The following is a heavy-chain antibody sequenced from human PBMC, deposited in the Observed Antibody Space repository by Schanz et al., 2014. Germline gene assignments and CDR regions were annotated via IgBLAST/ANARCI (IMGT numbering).Heavy chain of an antibody. D-gene: IGHD6-19*01. J-gene: IGHJ4*02. CDR1: GFTFSSYA. V-gene: IGHV3-23*01. CDR2: ISDNGIST. CDR3: AKAGSGWSTAGYYY. Sequence: EVQLLESGGGLVQPGGSLRLSCVASGFTFSSYAMSWVRQAPGKGLEWVSGISDNGISTYYADSVKGRFSISRENSKSILYLQMNSLRAEDTAVYYCAKAGSGWSTAGYYYWGQGTLLIVSS.